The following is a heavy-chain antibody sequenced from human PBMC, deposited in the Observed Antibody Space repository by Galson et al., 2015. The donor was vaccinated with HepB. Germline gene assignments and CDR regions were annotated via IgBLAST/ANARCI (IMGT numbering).Heavy chain of an antibody. CDR1: GGSISSSSYY. CDR2: MYYTGST. J-gene: IGHJ4*02. V-gene: IGHV4-39*01. D-gene: IGHD6-19*01. CDR3: ARHGGGGIAVASLDY. Sequence: ETLSLTCTVSGGSISSSSYYWGWIRQPPGKGLEWIGSMYYTGSTYYSPSLKSRVTLSVDTSKNQFSLKLSSVTAADTAVYYCARHGGGGIAVASLDYWGQGTLVTVSS.